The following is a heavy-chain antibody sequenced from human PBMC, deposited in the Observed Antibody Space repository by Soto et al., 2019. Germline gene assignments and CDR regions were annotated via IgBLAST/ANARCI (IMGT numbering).Heavy chain of an antibody. CDR1: GFTFSSYS. CDR2: ISSSSSTI. Sequence: EVQLVESGGGLVQPGGSLRLSCAASGFTFSSYSMNWVRQAPGKGLEWVSYISSSSSTIYYADSVKGRLTISRDNAKNSLYLQMNILRDEDTAVYYCAREFGDYANYCYGMDVWGQGTTVTVSS. D-gene: IGHD4-17*01. CDR3: AREFGDYANYCYGMDV. V-gene: IGHV3-48*02. J-gene: IGHJ6*02.